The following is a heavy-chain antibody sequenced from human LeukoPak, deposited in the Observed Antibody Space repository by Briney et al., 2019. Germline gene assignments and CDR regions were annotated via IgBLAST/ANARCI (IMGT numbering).Heavy chain of an antibody. CDR1: GFIFSDYI. Sequence: GGSLRLSCAASGFIFSDYILDWLPQAPGNGLVWVGRRRGCKSYTTEYAASVKGRFNISRDNSHNSLYLHMNSQKTEDTAVYQCSRDGGDGCHSAFDIWGQGTMVTVSS. D-gene: IGHD3-16*01. CDR3: SRDGGDGCHSAFDI. J-gene: IGHJ3*02. V-gene: IGHV3-72*01. CDR2: RRGCKSYTT.